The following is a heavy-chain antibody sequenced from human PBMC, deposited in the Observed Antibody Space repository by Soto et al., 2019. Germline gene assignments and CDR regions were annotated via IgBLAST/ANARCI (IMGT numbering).Heavy chain of an antibody. V-gene: IGHV1-69*06. CDR3: ARDKSGSYYGNFDY. CDR1: GGTFSSYA. CDR2: IIPIFGTA. J-gene: IGHJ4*02. Sequence: ASVKVSCKASGGTFSSYAISWVRQAPGQGLEWMGGIIPIFGTANYAQKFQGRVTITADRSTGTAYMELSSLRSEDTAVYYCARDKSGSYYGNFDYWGQGTLVTVSS. D-gene: IGHD1-26*01.